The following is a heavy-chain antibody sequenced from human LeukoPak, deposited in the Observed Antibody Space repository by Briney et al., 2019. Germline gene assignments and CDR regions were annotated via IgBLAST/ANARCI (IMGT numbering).Heavy chain of an antibody. CDR2: IYYSGST. CDR3: ARLYYYDSSGYRLQKYYFDY. CDR1: GGSISSSSYY. Sequence: SEPLSLTCTVSGGSISSSSYYWGWIRPPPGKGLEWIGSIYYSGSTYYNPSLKSRVTISVDTSKNQFSLKLSSVTAADTAVYYCARLYYYDSSGYRLQKYYFDYWGQGTLVTVSS. D-gene: IGHD3-22*01. J-gene: IGHJ4*02. V-gene: IGHV4-39*07.